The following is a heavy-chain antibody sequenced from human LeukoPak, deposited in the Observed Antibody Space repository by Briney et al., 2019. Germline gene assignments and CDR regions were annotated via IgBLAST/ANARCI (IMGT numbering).Heavy chain of an antibody. CDR3: ARPGRVAGRGYYYYGMDV. Sequence: GESLKVSCKGFGYKFTIYWIGWVRQMPGKGLEWMGIIYPGDSQIRYSPSFQGQVTISADKSITTAYLQWSSLKASDTAMYYCARPGRVAGRGYYYYGMDVWGQGTTVTVSS. J-gene: IGHJ6*02. D-gene: IGHD2-15*01. CDR1: GYKFTIYW. CDR2: IYPGDSQI. V-gene: IGHV5-51*01.